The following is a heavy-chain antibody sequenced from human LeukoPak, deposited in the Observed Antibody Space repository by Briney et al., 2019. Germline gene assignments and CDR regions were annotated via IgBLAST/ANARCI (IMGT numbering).Heavy chain of an antibody. V-gene: IGHV4-34*01. Sequence: SETLSLTCAVYGGSFSGYYWSWIRQPPGKGLEWIGEINHSGSTNYNPSLKSRVTISVDTSKNQFSLKLSSVTAADTAVYYCARGLEGQAAGTVYYFDYWGQGTLVTVSS. J-gene: IGHJ4*02. CDR1: GGSFSGYY. CDR3: ARGLEGQAAGTVYYFDY. CDR2: INHSGST. D-gene: IGHD6-13*01.